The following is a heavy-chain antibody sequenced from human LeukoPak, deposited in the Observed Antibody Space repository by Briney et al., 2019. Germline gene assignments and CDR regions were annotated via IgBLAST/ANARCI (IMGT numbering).Heavy chain of an antibody. J-gene: IGHJ5*02. CDR1: GASISSSSYY. V-gene: IGHV4-61*02. CDR3: ARGLAARPGNWFDP. Sequence: SETLSLTCTVSGASISSSSYYWSWIRQPAGKGLEWIGRIYTSGSTNYNPSLKSRVTISVDTSKNQFSLKLSSVTAADTAVYYCARGLAARPGNWFDPWGQGTLVTVSS. D-gene: IGHD6-6*01. CDR2: IYTSGST.